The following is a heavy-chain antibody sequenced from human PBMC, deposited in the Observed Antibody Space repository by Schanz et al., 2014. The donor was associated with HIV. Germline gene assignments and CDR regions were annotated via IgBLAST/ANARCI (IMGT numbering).Heavy chain of an antibody. J-gene: IGHJ4*02. Sequence: QVHLVQSGAEVKKPGASVKVSCKASGYTFISYGISWVRQAPGQGLEWMGWISAYNGNTNYAQKFQGRLTMTTDTSTGTAYMELRSLRSDDTAVYYCARDRPVIVGATRADGGTDFDYWGQGTLVTVSS. CDR3: ARDRPVIVGATRADGGTDFDY. CDR1: GYTFISYG. V-gene: IGHV1-18*01. CDR2: ISAYNGNT. D-gene: IGHD1-26*01.